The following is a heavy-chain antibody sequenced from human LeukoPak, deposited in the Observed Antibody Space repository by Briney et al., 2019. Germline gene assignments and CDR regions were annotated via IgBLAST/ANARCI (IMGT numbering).Heavy chain of an antibody. CDR2: IYTSGST. J-gene: IGHJ4*02. Sequence: SQTLSLTCTVSGGSISSGSYYWSWIRQPAGKGLEWIGRIYTSGSTNYNPSLKSRVTISVDTSKSQFSLKLSSVTAADTAVYYCARHALGSFDYWGQGTLVTVSS. D-gene: IGHD1-26*01. CDR1: GGSISSGSYY. V-gene: IGHV4-61*02. CDR3: ARHALGSFDY.